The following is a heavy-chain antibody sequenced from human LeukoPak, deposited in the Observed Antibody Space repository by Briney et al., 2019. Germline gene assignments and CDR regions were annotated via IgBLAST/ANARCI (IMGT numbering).Heavy chain of an antibody. CDR2: ISSSGSTI. D-gene: IGHD1-26*01. J-gene: IGHJ4*02. CDR3: ARDGGEWELSN. CDR1: GFTFRSYE. Sequence: GGSLRLSCAASGFTFRSYEMNWVRQAPGKGLEWVSYISSSGSTIYYADSVKGRFIISRDNAKNSLYLQMNSLRAGDTAVYYCARDGGEWELSNWGQGTLVTVSS. V-gene: IGHV3-48*03.